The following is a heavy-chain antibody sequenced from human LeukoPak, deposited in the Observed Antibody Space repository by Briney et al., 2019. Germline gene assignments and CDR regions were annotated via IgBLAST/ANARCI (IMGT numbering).Heavy chain of an antibody. D-gene: IGHD1-26*01. J-gene: IGHJ4*02. CDR2: IKQDGSEK. CDR1: GFTFSSCW. V-gene: IGHV3-7*01. CDR3: ARDDLGAGHVFDY. Sequence: GGSLRLSCAASGFTFSSCWMSWVRQAPGKGLEWVANIKQDGSEKYYVDSVKGRFTISRDNAKNSLYLQMNSLRAEDTAVYYCARDDLGAGHVFDYWGQGTLVTVSS.